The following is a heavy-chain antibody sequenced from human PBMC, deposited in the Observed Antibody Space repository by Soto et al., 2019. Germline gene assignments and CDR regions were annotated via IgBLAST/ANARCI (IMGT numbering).Heavy chain of an antibody. Sequence: EVQLLESGGGLVQPGGSLRLSCAASGFTFSSYAMTWVRQAPGKGLEWVSAISGSGSSTYYADSVKGRFTISRDNSKNXLYLQMNSLRAEDTAVHYCAKVAGWGYSSGWYEDYWGQGTLVTVSS. CDR3: AKVAGWGYSSGWYEDY. J-gene: IGHJ4*02. CDR1: GFTFSSYA. V-gene: IGHV3-23*01. CDR2: ISGSGSST. D-gene: IGHD6-19*01.